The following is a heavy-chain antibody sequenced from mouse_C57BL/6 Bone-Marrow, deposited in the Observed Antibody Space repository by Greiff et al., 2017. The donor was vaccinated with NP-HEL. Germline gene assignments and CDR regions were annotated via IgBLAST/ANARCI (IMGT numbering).Heavy chain of an antibody. V-gene: IGHV1-55*01. CDR2: IYPGSGST. J-gene: IGHJ1*03. Sequence: QVQLQQPGAELVKPGASVKMSCKASGYTFTSYWITWVKQRPGQGLEWIGDIYPGSGSTNYNEKFKSKATLTVATSSSTAYMQLSSLTSEDSAVYYCARDYSGIYWYFDVWGTGTTVTVSS. CDR3: ARDYSGIYWYFDV. CDR1: GYTFTSYW. D-gene: IGHD1-1*01.